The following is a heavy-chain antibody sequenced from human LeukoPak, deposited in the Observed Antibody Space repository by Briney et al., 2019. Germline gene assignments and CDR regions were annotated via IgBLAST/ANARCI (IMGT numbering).Heavy chain of an antibody. V-gene: IGHV4-59*01. Sequence: SETLSLTCTVSGGSISSYYWSWIRQPPGKGLEWVGYIYYSGSTNYNPSLKSRVTISVDTSKNQFSLKLSSVTAADTAVYYCARITMIGNWFDPWGQGTLVTVSS. CDR3: ARITMIGNWFDP. D-gene: IGHD3-22*01. J-gene: IGHJ5*02. CDR1: GGSISSYY. CDR2: IYYSGST.